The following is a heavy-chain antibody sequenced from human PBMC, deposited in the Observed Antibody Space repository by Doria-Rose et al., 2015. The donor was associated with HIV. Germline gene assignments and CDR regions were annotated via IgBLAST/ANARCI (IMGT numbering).Heavy chain of an antibody. D-gene: IGHD6-13*01. CDR1: GISLSSPGMG. CDR2: IFSDDER. J-gene: IGHJ4*02. Sequence: SGPVLVKPTETLTLTCTVSGISLSSPGMGVSWIRQPPGKALEWLANIFSDDERSYKTSLKSRLTISRGTSKSQVVLTMTDMDPVDIATYYCARIKSSRWYHKYYFDFWGQGTLVIVSA. V-gene: IGHV2-26*01. CDR3: ARIKSSRWYHKYYFDF.